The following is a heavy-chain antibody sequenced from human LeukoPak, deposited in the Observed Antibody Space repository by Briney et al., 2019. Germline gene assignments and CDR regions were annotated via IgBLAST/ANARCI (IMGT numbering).Heavy chain of an antibody. D-gene: IGHD4-23*01. CDR2: MNPNSGNT. V-gene: IGHV1-8*01. J-gene: IGHJ4*02. CDR3: ARAYGGNSEADY. Sequence: ASVKVSCKTSGYTFTSYDINWVRQATGQGLEWMGWMNPNSGNTGYAQKLQGRVTMTTDTSTSTAYMELRSLRSDDTAVYYCARAYGGNSEADYWGQGTLVTVSS. CDR1: GYTFTSYD.